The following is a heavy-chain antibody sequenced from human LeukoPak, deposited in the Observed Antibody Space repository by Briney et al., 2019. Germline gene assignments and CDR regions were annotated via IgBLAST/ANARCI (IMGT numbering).Heavy chain of an antibody. V-gene: IGHV3-7*03. J-gene: IGHJ4*02. CDR1: GFTFSSYW. D-gene: IGHD5-18*01. CDR3: ARDRTIAYSSYYFDY. CDR2: IKQDGSEK. Sequence: GGSLRLSCAASGFTFSSYWMSWVRQAPGKGLEWVANIKQDGSEKYYVDSVKGRFTISRDNAKNSLYQQMNSLRAEDTAVYYCARDRTIAYSSYYFDYWGQGTLVTVSS.